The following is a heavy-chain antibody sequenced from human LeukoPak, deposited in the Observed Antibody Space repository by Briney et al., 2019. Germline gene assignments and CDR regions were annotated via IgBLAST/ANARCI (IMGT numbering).Heavy chain of an antibody. V-gene: IGHV3-33*01. D-gene: IGHD6-13*01. CDR3: ARGRSSSWSSWFDP. Sequence: PGRSLRLSCAASGFTFSSYGMHWVRQAPGKGLEWVAVIWYDGSNKYYADSVKGRFTISRDNSKNTLYLQMNSLRAEDTAVYYCARGRSSSWSSWFDPWGQGTLVTVSS. CDR1: GFTFSSYG. J-gene: IGHJ5*02. CDR2: IWYDGSNK.